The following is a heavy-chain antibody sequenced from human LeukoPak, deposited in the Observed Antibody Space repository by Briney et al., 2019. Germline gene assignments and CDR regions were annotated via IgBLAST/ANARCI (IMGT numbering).Heavy chain of an antibody. Sequence: GRSLRLSCAASGFTFGSYGMHWVRQAPGKGLEWLAVIWYDGSNKYYADSVKGRFTISRDNSKNTLYLQMNSLRAEDTAVYYCARDGSGSDWGQGTLVTVSS. J-gene: IGHJ4*02. CDR3: ARDGSGSD. D-gene: IGHD3-10*01. V-gene: IGHV3-33*01. CDR1: GFTFGSYG. CDR2: IWYDGSNK.